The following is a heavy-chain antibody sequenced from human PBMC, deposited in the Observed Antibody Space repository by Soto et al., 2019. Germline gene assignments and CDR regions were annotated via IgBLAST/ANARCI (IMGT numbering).Heavy chain of an antibody. V-gene: IGHV3-53*01. CDR1: GFTVSNDY. Sequence: ESLRLSCAASGFTVSNDYMSWVRQAPGKGLELVSFSYSGGNTDYADSVKGRFTASRDNSKNTLYLQMSSLRAEDTAVYYCARAKKGGFDYWGQGTLVTVSS. D-gene: IGHD3-16*01. CDR3: ARAKKGGFDY. CDR2: SYSGGNT. J-gene: IGHJ4*02.